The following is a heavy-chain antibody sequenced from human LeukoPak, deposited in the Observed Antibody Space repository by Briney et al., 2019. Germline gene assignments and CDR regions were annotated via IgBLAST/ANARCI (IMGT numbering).Heavy chain of an antibody. CDR3: ARHGHDYGVNSGGFDY. J-gene: IGHJ4*02. D-gene: IGHD4-23*01. Sequence: GESLKISCKGSGYSFTSYWIGWVRQMPGKGLEWKGIIYPGDSDTRYSPSFQGQVTISADKSISTAYLQWSSLKASDTAMYYCARHGHDYGVNSGGFDYWGQGTLVTISS. V-gene: IGHV5-51*01. CDR1: GYSFTSYW. CDR2: IYPGDSDT.